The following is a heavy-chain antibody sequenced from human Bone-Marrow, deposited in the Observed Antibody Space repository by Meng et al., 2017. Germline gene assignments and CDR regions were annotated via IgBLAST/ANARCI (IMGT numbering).Heavy chain of an antibody. CDR1: GFTFSSYA. J-gene: IGHJ4*02. CDR2: ISGSGGST. V-gene: IGHV3-23*01. D-gene: IGHD1-1*01. CDR3: AKEEVPNDY. Sequence: ESLKISCAASGFTFSSYAMSWVRQAPGKGLEWVSAISGSGGSTYYADSVKGRFTIYRDNSKSTLYLQMNSLRAEDTAIYYCAKEEVPNDYWGQGTLVTVSS.